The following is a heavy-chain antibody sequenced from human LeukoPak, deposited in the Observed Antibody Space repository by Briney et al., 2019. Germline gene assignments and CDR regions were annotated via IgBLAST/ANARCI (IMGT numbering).Heavy chain of an antibody. D-gene: IGHD2-15*01. CDR2: ISYDGSSS. CDR1: GFPFSSYG. Sequence: PGTSLRLSCAASGFPFSSYGMHWVRQAPGKGLEWVAVISYDGSSSYYADSVEGRFTISRDNSKNTLYLQMNGLRVDDTAVYYCVRGSYLGYCSGGSCYWNDWGQGTLVTVSS. CDR3: VRGSYLGYCSGGSCYWND. J-gene: IGHJ4*02. V-gene: IGHV3-30*12.